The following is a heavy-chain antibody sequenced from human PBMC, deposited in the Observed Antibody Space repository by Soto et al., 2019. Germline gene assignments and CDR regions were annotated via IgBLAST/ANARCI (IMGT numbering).Heavy chain of an antibody. CDR3: ARPNLIAARTYGMEV. CDR2: INPSGGST. CDR1: GSTFTSYY. D-gene: IGHD6-6*01. Sequence: ASWKVSCKSSGSTFTSYYMHWVRRTPGQGLEWMGIINPSGGSTSYAQKFQGRVTMTRDTSTSTVYMELSSLRSEDTAVYYCARPNLIAARTYGMEVWGQGTTVTVSS. V-gene: IGHV1-46*01. J-gene: IGHJ6*02.